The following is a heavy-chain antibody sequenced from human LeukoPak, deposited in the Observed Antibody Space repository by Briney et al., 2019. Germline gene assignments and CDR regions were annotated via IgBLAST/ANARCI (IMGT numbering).Heavy chain of an antibody. CDR1: GFIFSEYG. Sequence: GGSLRLSCKVSGFIFSEYGMSWVRQARGKGLEWVSSICGCGGRSNYIAHAESLNGRFTISRDSANNSLYLQMDSLRTEDTAVYYCAGEGTISTLTPLDYWGQGTLVIVSS. CDR3: AGEGTISTLTPLDY. J-gene: IGHJ4*02. CDR2: ICGCGGRSNYI. V-gene: IGHV3-21*01. D-gene: IGHD2-2*01.